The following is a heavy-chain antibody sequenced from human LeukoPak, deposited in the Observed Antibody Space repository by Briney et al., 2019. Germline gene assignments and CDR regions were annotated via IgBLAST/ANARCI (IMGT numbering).Heavy chain of an antibody. D-gene: IGHD3-3*01. CDR1: GGSFSGYY. CDR2: INHSGST. Sequence: PSETLSLTCAVYGGSFSGYYWSWIRQPPGKGLKWIGEINHSGSTNYNPSLKSRVTISVDTSKNQFSLKLSSVTAADTAVYYCARLQFPYDFWSGYYRNAFDIWGQGTMVTVSS. V-gene: IGHV4-34*01. J-gene: IGHJ3*02. CDR3: ARLQFPYDFWSGYYRNAFDI.